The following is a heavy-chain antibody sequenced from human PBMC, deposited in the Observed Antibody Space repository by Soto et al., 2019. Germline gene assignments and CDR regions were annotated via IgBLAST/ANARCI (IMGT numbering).Heavy chain of an antibody. V-gene: IGHV3-30-3*02. Sequence: PGGSLRLSCAASGFTFSSYAMHWVRQAPGKGLEWVAVISYYGINKYYANAVKGRFTNSRENSKNTLYLQMNSLRAEDTAVYYCAKSDILTGYPFDYWGQGTLVTVSS. CDR3: AKSDILTGYPFDY. D-gene: IGHD3-9*01. J-gene: IGHJ4*02. CDR2: ISYYGINK. CDR1: GFTFSSYA.